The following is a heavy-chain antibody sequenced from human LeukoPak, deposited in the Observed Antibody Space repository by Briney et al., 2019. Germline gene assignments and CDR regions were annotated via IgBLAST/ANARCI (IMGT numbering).Heavy chain of an antibody. CDR2: INPNSGGT. V-gene: IGHV1-2*02. CDR3: ASGFGVNYFYYLDV. CDR1: GDSLNDYY. Sequence: GASVMVSCKASGDSLNDYYIHWVRQAPGQGLEWMGGINPNSGGTNSAQKFQGRVTMTRDTTIGTVYMEVTGLRTDDTAVYYCASGFGVNYFYYLDVWGKGTTVTVSS. J-gene: IGHJ6*03. D-gene: IGHD3-3*01.